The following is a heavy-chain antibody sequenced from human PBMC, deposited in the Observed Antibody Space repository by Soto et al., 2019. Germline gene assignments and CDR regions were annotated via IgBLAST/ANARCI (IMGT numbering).Heavy chain of an antibody. V-gene: IGHV1-8*01. CDR2: MNPNSGNT. Sequence: GASVKVSCKASGYTFTSYDINWVRQASGQGLEWMGWMNPNSGNTGYAQKFQGRVTMTRNTSISTAYMELSSLRSEDTAVYYCARGAPRMGGYSGYDWAPYNYWGQGTLVTVSS. J-gene: IGHJ4*02. CDR3: ARGAPRMGGYSGYDWAPYNY. CDR1: GYTFTSYD. D-gene: IGHD5-12*01.